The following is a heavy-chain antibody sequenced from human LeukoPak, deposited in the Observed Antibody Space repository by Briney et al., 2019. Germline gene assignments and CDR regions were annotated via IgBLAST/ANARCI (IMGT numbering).Heavy chain of an antibody. CDR1: GYKFTTYW. CDR2: VLPRDSDT. CDR3: ARSVGNDAFDI. D-gene: IGHD1-26*01. V-gene: IGHV5-51*01. J-gene: IGHJ3*02. Sequence: ESLKISCXGSGYKFTTYWIAWVRQMPGIGLEWMGTVLPRDSDTRYSPPFQGQVSMSADNSINTAYLQWSSLKASDTAIYYCARSVGNDAFDIWGQGTMVTVSS.